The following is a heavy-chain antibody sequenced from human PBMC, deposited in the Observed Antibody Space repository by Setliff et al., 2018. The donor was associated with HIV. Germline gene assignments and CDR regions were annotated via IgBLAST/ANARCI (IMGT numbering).Heavy chain of an antibody. CDR2: VYYTGTS. Sequence: SETLSLTCTVSGVSVSSGGYYWSWIRQHPGKGLEWIGYVYYTGTSYFNPSLKSRITISVDTSKNHFSLKLGFVTAADTAVYYCARGESTTWDLAEYFQHWGHGTLVHRLL. CDR3: ARGESTTWDLAEYFQH. D-gene: IGHD2-2*01. J-gene: IGHJ1*01. V-gene: IGHV4-31*03. CDR1: GVSVSSGGYY.